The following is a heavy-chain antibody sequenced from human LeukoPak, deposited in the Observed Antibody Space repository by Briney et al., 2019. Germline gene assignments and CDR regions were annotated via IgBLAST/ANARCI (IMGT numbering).Heavy chain of an antibody. V-gene: IGHV4-34*01. J-gene: IGHJ4*02. CDR2: INQSGST. D-gene: IGHD3-22*01. CDR3: ARQGYYDSSGYYWSFDY. Sequence: SETLSLTCAVYGGSFSGYYWSWIRQPPGKGLEWIGEINQSGSTNYNPSLKSRVTISVDTSKNQFSLKLSSVTAADTAVYYCARQGYYDSSGYYWSFDYWGQGTLVTVSS. CDR1: GGSFSGYY.